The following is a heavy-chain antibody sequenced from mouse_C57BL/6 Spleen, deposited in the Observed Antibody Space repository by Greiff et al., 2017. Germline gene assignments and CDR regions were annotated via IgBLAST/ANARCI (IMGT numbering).Heavy chain of an antibody. Sequence: EVQLQQSGPELVKPGASVKISCKASGYTFTDYYMNWVKQSHGKSLEWIGDINPNNGGTSYNQKFKGKATLTVDKSSSTAYMELRSLTSEDSAVYYCARKYYDYDEGFYFDYWGQGTTLTVSS. D-gene: IGHD2-4*01. V-gene: IGHV1-26*01. CDR2: INPNNGGT. CDR3: ARKYYDYDEGFYFDY. CDR1: GYTFTDYY. J-gene: IGHJ2*01.